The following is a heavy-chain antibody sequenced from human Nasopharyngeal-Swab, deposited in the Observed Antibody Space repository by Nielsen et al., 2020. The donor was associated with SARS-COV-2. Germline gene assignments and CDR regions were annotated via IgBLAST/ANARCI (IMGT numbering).Heavy chain of an antibody. D-gene: IGHD6-19*01. J-gene: IGHJ6*03. CDR3: AKDFRSGWTSYYYYYMDV. Sequence: GESLKISCAASGFTFSSYGMHWVRQAPGKGLEWVAVISYDGSNKYYADSVKGRLTISRDNSKNTLYLQMNSLRAEDTAVYYCAKDFRSGWTSYYYYYMDVWGKGTTVTVSS. CDR2: ISYDGSNK. CDR1: GFTFSSYG. V-gene: IGHV3-30*18.